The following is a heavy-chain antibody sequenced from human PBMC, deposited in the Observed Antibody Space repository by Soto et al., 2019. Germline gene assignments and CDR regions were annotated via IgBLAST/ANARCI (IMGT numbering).Heavy chain of an antibody. J-gene: IGHJ5*01. D-gene: IGHD3-22*01. V-gene: IGHV5-51*01. CDR2: IYPGDSDA. CDR1: GYSFTDYW. Sequence: PGESLKISCKGSGYSFTDYWIGWVRQMPGKGLEWMGIIYPGDSDARYSPSFQGQVTISADKSISTAYLQWSSLKASDTAMYYCARHPYYYDSSGFRWFEYWGQGTLVTVSS. CDR3: ARHPYYYDSSGFRWFEY.